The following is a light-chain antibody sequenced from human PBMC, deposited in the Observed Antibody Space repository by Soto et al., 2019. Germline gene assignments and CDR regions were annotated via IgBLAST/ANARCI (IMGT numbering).Light chain of an antibody. J-gene: IGKJ5*01. CDR2: AAS. V-gene: IGKV1-27*01. CDR3: QYYDSAPIT. Sequence: DIQMTQSPSSLSASVGNRVSITCRASQGISNYVAWYQQKPGKVPKVLIYAASTLQPGVPSRFSVSGSGTDFTLTINSLQPDDIATYYCQYYDSAPITFGQGTRLEIK. CDR1: QGISNY.